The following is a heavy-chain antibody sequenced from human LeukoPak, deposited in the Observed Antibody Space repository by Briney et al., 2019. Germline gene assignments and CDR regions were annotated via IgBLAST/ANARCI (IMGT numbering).Heavy chain of an antibody. Sequence: GGSLRLSCAASGFTFASYEMNWVRQAPGKGLEWVSYISGSGGTIYYADSVKGRFTISRDNSKNTLFLQTNSLRAEDTAVYYCAKGRSGVVSLTPFDYWGQGTLVTVSS. D-gene: IGHD4-23*01. J-gene: IGHJ4*02. CDR1: GFTFASYE. CDR3: AKGRSGVVSLTPFDY. V-gene: IGHV3-48*03. CDR2: ISGSGGTI.